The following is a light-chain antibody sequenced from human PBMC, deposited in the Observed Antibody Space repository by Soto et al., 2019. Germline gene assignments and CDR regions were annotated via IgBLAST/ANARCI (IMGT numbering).Light chain of an antibody. CDR2: GAS. V-gene: IGKV1-9*01. Sequence: IQLTQSPSSLSASVGDRVTITCRASQGVRSYLAWFQQRPGKAPKLLIFGASTLQNGVPARFSGSGSGTEFTLTISSLQPDDFATYYCQQYNSYSPTTFGQGTMVDIK. J-gene: IGKJ1*01. CDR1: QGVRSY. CDR3: QQYNSYSPTT.